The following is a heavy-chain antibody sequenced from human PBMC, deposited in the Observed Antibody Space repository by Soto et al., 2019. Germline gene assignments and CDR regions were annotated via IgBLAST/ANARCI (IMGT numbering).Heavy chain of an antibody. V-gene: IGHV3-53*01. Sequence: EVQLVESGGGLIQPGGSLRLSCAASGFTVSSNYMSWVRQAPGKGLEWVSVIYSGGSTYYADSEKGRFTISRDNSKNTLYLQMNSLRAEDTAVYYCARSDSSGYRTPDDAFDIWGQGTMVTVSS. J-gene: IGHJ3*02. CDR2: IYSGGST. CDR1: GFTVSSNY. D-gene: IGHD3-22*01. CDR3: ARSDSSGYRTPDDAFDI.